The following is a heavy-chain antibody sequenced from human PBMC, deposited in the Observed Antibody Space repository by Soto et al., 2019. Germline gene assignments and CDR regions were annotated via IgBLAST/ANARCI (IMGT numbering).Heavy chain of an antibody. D-gene: IGHD5-12*01. J-gene: IGHJ6*02. CDR2: ISISKGKT. V-gene: IGHV1-18*01. CDR3: ARKGYIGNFGLDV. CDR1: GYTFRNYD. Sequence: QVQLVQSGAEVKRPGASVKVSCKASGYTFRNYDVAWVGRAPGHGLEWMGWISISKGKTYYQESLQGRVTMTMDTGTTTAYMEVRSLRSDVTAVYYCARKGYIGNFGLDVWGQGTTVTVSS.